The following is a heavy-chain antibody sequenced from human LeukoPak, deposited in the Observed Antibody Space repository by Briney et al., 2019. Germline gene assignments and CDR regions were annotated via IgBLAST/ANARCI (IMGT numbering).Heavy chain of an antibody. CDR3: AREYWVVNRGRGWFDP. J-gene: IGHJ5*02. D-gene: IGHD4-23*01. CDR2: MNPNSGNT. CDR1: GYTFTSYD. V-gene: IGHV1-8*01. Sequence: GASVKVSCKASGYTFTSYDINWVRQATGQGLEWMGWMNPNSGNTGYAQKFQGRVTMTRNTSISTAYMELSSLRSEDTAVYYCAREYWVVNRGRGWFDPWGQGTLVTVSS.